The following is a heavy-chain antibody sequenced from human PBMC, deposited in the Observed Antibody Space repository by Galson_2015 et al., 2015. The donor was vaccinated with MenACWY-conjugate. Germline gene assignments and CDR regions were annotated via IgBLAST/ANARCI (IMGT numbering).Heavy chain of an antibody. Sequence: SLRLSCAASGFTFSSYAMSWVRQAPGKGLEWVSAISGSGGSTYYADSVKGRFTISRDNSKNTLYLQMNSLRAEDTAVYYCAKTGDDSSGYYYLDATFDYWGQGTLVTVSS. D-gene: IGHD3-22*01. J-gene: IGHJ4*02. CDR3: AKTGDDSSGYYYLDATFDY. CDR1: GFTFSSYA. V-gene: IGHV3-23*01. CDR2: ISGSGGST.